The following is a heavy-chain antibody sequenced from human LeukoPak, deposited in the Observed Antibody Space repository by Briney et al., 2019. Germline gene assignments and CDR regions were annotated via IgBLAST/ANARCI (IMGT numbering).Heavy chain of an antibody. V-gene: IGHV3-74*01. J-gene: IGHJ4*02. D-gene: IGHD4-17*01. Sequence: GGSLRLSCAASGFTFSNFWMHWVRQAPGEGLVWVSRIDSDGSTTTYADSVKGRFTISRDNAKNTRYLQMNTLRAEDTAVYYCARDAPFLGLRLDEFDYWGQGTLVTVSS. CDR3: ARDAPFLGLRLDEFDY. CDR2: IDSDGSTT. CDR1: GFTFSNFW.